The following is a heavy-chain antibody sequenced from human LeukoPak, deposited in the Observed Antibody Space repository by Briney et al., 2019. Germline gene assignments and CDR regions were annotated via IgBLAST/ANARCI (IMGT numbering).Heavy chain of an antibody. CDR3: AKFFYGDSVTPDY. CDR2: ISGSGGST. J-gene: IGHJ4*02. CDR1: GFTFSSYA. Sequence: TGGSLRLSCAASGFTFSSYAMSWVRQAPGKGLEWVSAISGSGGSTYYADSVKGRFTISRDNSKNTLYLQMNSLRAEDTAIYYCAKFFYGDSVTPDYWGRGTLVTVSS. D-gene: IGHD4-17*01. V-gene: IGHV3-23*01.